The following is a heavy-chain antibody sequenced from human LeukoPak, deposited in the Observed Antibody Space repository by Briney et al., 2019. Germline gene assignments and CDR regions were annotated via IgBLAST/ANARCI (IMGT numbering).Heavy chain of an antibody. CDR1: GYSFTTYW. CDR3: ARQSQGGSSKWYYF. CDR2: LYPGDSDT. Sequence: GESLKISCKTSGYSFTTYWIGWVHQMPGKVLEWMGILYPGDSDTRYSPSFQGQVTISADRSISTAYLQWSSLKASDSAMYYCARQSQGGSSKWYYFWGQGTLVTVSS. V-gene: IGHV5-51*07. J-gene: IGHJ4*02. D-gene: IGHD6-13*01.